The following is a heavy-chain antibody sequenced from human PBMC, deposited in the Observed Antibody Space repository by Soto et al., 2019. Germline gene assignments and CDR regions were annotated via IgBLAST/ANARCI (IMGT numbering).Heavy chain of an antibody. CDR3: ARGYSSSWWGSNWFDP. J-gene: IGHJ5*02. CDR2: TYYRSKWYN. Sequence: KQSQTLSLTCAISGDSVSSNSAAWNWIRQSPSRGLEWLGRTYYRSKWYNDYAVSVKSRITLNPDTSKNQFSLQLNSVTPEDTAVYYCARGYSSSWWGSNWFDPWSQGTLVTVSS. V-gene: IGHV6-1*01. CDR1: GDSVSSNSAA. D-gene: IGHD6-13*01.